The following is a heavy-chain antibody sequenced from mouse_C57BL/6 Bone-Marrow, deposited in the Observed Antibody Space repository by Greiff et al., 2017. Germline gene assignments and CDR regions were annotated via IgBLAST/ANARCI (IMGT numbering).Heavy chain of an antibody. CDR2: INPNNGGT. CDR3: AREAVVATRAMDY. Sequence: VQLQQSGPELVKPGASVKISCKASGYTFTDYYMNWVKQSHGKSLEWIGDINPNNGGTSYNQKLKGKATLTVDKSSSTAYMELRSLTSEDSAVYYYAREAVVATRAMDYWGQGTSVTVSS. D-gene: IGHD1-1*01. CDR1: GYTFTDYY. V-gene: IGHV1-26*01. J-gene: IGHJ4*01.